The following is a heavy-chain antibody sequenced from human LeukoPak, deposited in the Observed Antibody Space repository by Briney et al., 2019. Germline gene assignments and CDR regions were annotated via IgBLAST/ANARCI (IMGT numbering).Heavy chain of an antibody. CDR2: IYTSGST. CDR3: ARGIAAAGTHLDY. Sequence: SETLSLTCTVSGGSICSGSYYWSWIRQPAGKGLEWIGRIYTSGSTNYNPSLKSRVTISVDTSKNQFSLKLSSVTAADTAVYYCARGIAAAGTHLDYWGQGTLVTVSS. D-gene: IGHD6-13*01. CDR1: GGSICSGSYY. V-gene: IGHV4-61*02. J-gene: IGHJ4*02.